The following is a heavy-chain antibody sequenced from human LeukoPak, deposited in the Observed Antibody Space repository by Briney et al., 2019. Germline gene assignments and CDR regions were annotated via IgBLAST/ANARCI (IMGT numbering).Heavy chain of an antibody. Sequence: ASVKVSCKASGYTFTGYYIHWVRQAPGQGLEWMGWINPNSGGTNYAQKFQGRVTITRDTSITAAYMELSRLRSDDTAVYYCARDWPTYYDSRGYHDYWGQGTLVTVSS. CDR2: INPNSGGT. V-gene: IGHV1-2*02. CDR1: GYTFTGYY. D-gene: IGHD3-22*01. J-gene: IGHJ4*02. CDR3: ARDWPTYYDSRGYHDY.